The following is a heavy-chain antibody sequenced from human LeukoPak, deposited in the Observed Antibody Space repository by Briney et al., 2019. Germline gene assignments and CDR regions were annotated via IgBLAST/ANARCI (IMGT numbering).Heavy chain of an antibody. CDR3: ASTMRHCSGGSCYPSFQKYYYYGMDV. D-gene: IGHD2-15*01. Sequence: KTGGSLRLSCAASGFTFSDYYMSWIRQAPGKGLEWVSYISSSGSTIYYADSVKGRFTISRDNAKNSLYLQMNSLRAEDTAVYYCASTMRHCSGGSCYPSFQKYYYYGMDVWGQGTTVTVSS. CDR2: ISSSGSTI. CDR1: GFTFSDYY. V-gene: IGHV3-11*01. J-gene: IGHJ6*02.